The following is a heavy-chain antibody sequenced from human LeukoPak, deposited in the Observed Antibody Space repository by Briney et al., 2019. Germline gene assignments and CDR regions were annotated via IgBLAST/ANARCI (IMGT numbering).Heavy chain of an antibody. J-gene: IGHJ4*02. V-gene: IGHV1-8*01. CDR3: TRSVRNGHIDY. D-gene: IGHD2-21*01. Sequence: GASVKVSCKASGYTFSSYDINWVRQATGQGLEWMGWMNPNSGNTGYAQKFQGRVTMTRSTSISTAYMELSSLRFEDTAVYYCTRSVRNGHIDYWGQGSLVTVPS. CDR2: MNPNSGNT. CDR1: GYTFSSYD.